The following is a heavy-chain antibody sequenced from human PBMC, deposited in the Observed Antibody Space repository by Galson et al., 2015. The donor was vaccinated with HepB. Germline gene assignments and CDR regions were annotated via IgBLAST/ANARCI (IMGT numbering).Heavy chain of an antibody. Sequence: QSGAEVKKPGESLEISCKGSGFTFTSYWIGWVRQMPGNGLEWMGFIYPGYSDTSYSPSFQGQVTFSADKSISTAYLQWSSLKASGTAIYYCAGSYHNRGYDALSLRYWGQGTLVTVSS. CDR1: GFTFTSYW. CDR2: IYPGYSDT. V-gene: IGHV5-51*01. CDR3: AGSYHNRGYDALSLRY. D-gene: IGHD3-10*01. J-gene: IGHJ4*02.